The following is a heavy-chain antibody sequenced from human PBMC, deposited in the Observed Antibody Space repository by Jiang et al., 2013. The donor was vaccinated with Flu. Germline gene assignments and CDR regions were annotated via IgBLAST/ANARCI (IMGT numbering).Heavy chain of an antibody. CDR2: IIPIFGTA. D-gene: IGHD1-1*01. Sequence: TFSSYAISWVRQAPGQGLEWMGGIIPIFGTANYAQKFQGRVTITADESTSTAYMELSSLRSEDTAVYYCARQLYPDIGAMDVWGQGTTVTVSS. J-gene: IGHJ6*02. V-gene: IGHV1-69*01. CDR3: ARQLYPDIGAMDV. CDR1: TFSSYA.